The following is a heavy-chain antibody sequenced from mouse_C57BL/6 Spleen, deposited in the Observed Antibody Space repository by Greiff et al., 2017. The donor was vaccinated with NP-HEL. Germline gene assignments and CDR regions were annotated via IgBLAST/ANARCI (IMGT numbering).Heavy chain of an antibody. CDR3: ARVVVAGAMDY. V-gene: IGHV1-54*01. D-gene: IGHD1-1*01. Sequence: VQLQQSGAELVRPGTSVKVSCKASGYAFTNYLIEWVKQRPGQGLEWIGVINPGSGGTNYNEKFKGKATLTADKSSSTAYMQLSSLTSEDSAVYFCARVVVAGAMDYWGQGTSVTVSS. J-gene: IGHJ4*01. CDR1: GYAFTNYL. CDR2: INPGSGGT.